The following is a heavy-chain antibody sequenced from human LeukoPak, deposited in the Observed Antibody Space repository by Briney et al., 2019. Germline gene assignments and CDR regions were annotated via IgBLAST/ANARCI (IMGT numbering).Heavy chain of an antibody. CDR1: GYTFTGYS. Sequence: AAVKVSCKASGYTFTGYSMHWVRQAPGQGLEWMGWINTNSGGTNYSQKFQGRVTMTRDTSISTADMELSRLRSDDTAMYYCARDKEDSSTLVYWGQGTLVTVSS. J-gene: IGHJ4*02. V-gene: IGHV1-2*02. D-gene: IGHD6-6*01. CDR2: INTNSGGT. CDR3: ARDKEDSSTLVY.